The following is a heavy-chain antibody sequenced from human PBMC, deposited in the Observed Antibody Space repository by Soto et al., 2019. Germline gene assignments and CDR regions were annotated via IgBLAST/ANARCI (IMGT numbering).Heavy chain of an antibody. Sequence: PGGSLRLSCAASEFTFSNFAMNWVRPAPGKGLEWVALISYDASVQFYADSVRGRFTISRDNSKNTLYLQMNNLKPDDTAIYYCTRGPRADSSGTGAHWGQGTPVTFSS. D-gene: IGHD1-26*01. CDR3: TRGPRADSSGTGAH. CDR2: ISYDASVQ. V-gene: IGHV3-30*03. J-gene: IGHJ4*02. CDR1: EFTFSNFA.